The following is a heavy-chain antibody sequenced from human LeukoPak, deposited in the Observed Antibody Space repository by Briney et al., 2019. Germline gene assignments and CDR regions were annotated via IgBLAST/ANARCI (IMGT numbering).Heavy chain of an antibody. V-gene: IGHV3-7*05. Sequence: GGSLRLSCAASGFTFSTHWMAWVRQPPGKGLEWVGNIKEDGSETYYVDSVKGRFTMSRDNTKNSLFLQMNSVRAQDTAVYYCATYLFDRSSFDSWGQGILVTVSS. CDR3: ATYLFDRSSFDS. CDR2: IKEDGSET. CDR1: GFTFSTHW. J-gene: IGHJ5*01. D-gene: IGHD3-22*01.